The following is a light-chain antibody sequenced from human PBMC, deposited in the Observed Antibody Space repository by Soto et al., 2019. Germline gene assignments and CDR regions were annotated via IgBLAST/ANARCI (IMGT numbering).Light chain of an antibody. CDR3: QQFGSSPYT. J-gene: IGKJ2*01. V-gene: IGKV3-20*01. CDR2: GAS. Sequence: EIVLTQSPATLSSSPGERATLSCRASQAVSNAYLAWYQHKPGQVPRLLIHGASNRATGIPDRFSGGGSGTDFTLTINRLEPEDFAVYYCQQFGSSPYTFGQGTKLEIK. CDR1: QAVSNAY.